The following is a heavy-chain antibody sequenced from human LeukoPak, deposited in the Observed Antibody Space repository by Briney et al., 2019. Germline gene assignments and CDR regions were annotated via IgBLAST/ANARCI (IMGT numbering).Heavy chain of an antibody. D-gene: IGHD5-24*01. CDR2: IYSGGST. V-gene: IGHV3-53*04. Sequence: PGGSLRLSCAASGFALSSNYMSWVRQAPGKGLECVSGIYSGGSTYYADSVKGRFTISRHNSKNTLYLQMNSLRAEDTAVYYCARDRDSGMDVWGQGTTVTVSS. CDR3: ARDRDSGMDV. CDR1: GFALSSNY. J-gene: IGHJ6*02.